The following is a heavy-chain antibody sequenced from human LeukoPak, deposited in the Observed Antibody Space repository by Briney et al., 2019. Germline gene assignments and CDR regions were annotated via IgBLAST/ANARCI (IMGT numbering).Heavy chain of an antibody. CDR2: ISHSGST. CDR1: DGSFSGYY. Sequence: SETLSLTCAVYDGSFSGYYWSWIRQPPGKGLEWIGEISHSGSTNYNPSLKSRVTISLDTSKNQFSLKLSSVTAADTAVYYCARAMGSRGGNFDYWGQGTLVTVSS. D-gene: IGHD3-10*01. J-gene: IGHJ4*02. CDR3: ARAMGSRGGNFDY. V-gene: IGHV4-34*01.